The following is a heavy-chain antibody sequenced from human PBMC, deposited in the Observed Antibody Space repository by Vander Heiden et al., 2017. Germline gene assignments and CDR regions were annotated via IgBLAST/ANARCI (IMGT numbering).Heavy chain of an antibody. V-gene: IGHV3-30*03. Sequence: QVQLVESGGGVVQPGRSLRLSCAASGFTFSSYGMHWVRQAQGKGLEWVAVISDDGSNKYYADSVKGRFTISRDNSKNTLYLQMNSLRAEDTAVYYCASAGYSSGWYEGGFDYWGQGTLVTVSS. CDR1: GFTFSSYG. J-gene: IGHJ4*02. CDR2: ISDDGSNK. CDR3: ASAGYSSGWYEGGFDY. D-gene: IGHD6-19*01.